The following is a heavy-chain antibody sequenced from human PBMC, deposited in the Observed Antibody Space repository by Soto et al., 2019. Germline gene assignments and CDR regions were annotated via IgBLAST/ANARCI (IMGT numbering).Heavy chain of an antibody. D-gene: IGHD5-12*01. CDR1: GGSLSGYY. CDR3: ARGQEGVVATH. J-gene: IGHJ4*02. V-gene: IGHV4-34*01. CDR2: IKDGGST. Sequence: QVQLQQWGAGLLKPSETLSLNCAVNGGSLSGYYWSWIRQPQGKGLEWIGEIKDGGSTNYSPSLKSRATISSDTSNNQFSLRLYSVTAADTGVYYCARGQEGVVATHWDQGTLVTVSS.